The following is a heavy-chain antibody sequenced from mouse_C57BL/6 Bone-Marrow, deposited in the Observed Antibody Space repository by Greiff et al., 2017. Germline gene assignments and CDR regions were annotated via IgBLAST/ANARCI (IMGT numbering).Heavy chain of an antibody. Sequence: QVQLQQSGSELRSPGSSVKLSCKDFDSEVFPIAYMCWVRQTPGHGFEWIGGILPSIGRTIYGEKFEDKAILDADTLSNTTYLELNSLTSEDSAIYYCARDYGSIQSSYYYAMDYWGQGTSVTVSS. CDR3: ARDYGSIQSSYYYAMDY. V-gene: IGHV15-2*01. CDR2: ILPSIGRT. J-gene: IGHJ4*01. D-gene: IGHD1-1*01. CDR1: DSEVFPIAY.